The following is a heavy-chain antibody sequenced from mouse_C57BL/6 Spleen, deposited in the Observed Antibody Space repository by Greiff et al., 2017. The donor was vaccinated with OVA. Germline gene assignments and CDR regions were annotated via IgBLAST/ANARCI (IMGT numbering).Heavy chain of an antibody. CDR3: VRRGYGSYYAMDY. V-gene: IGHV10-1*01. D-gene: IGHD1-1*01. CDR1: GFSFNTYA. CDR2: IRSKSNNYAT. Sequence: EVQGVESGGGLVQPKGSLKLSCAASGFSFNTYAMNWVRQAPGKGLEWVARIRSKSNNYATYYADSVKDRFTISRDDSESMLYLQMNNLKTEDTAMYYCVRRGYGSYYAMDYWGQGTSVTVSS. J-gene: IGHJ4*01.